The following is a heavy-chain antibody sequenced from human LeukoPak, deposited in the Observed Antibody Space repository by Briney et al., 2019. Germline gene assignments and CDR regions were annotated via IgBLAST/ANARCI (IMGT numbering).Heavy chain of an antibody. CDR2: ISLSGLT. Sequence: SETLSLTCGVSGGSISNTNWWSWVRQPPGQGLEWIGEISLSGLTNYNPSLKSRVTISVDTSKNQFSLKLSSVTAADTAVYYCARHSFGWAYAIQQFDYWGQGTLVTVSS. D-gene: IGHD2-8*01. CDR1: GGSISNTNW. CDR3: ARHSFGWAYAIQQFDY. V-gene: IGHV4-4*02. J-gene: IGHJ4*02.